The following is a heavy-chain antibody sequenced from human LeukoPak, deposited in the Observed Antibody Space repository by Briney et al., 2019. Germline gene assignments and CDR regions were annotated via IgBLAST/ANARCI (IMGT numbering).Heavy chain of an antibody. J-gene: IGHJ4*02. CDR3: AKDRNFDY. V-gene: IGHV3-30*18. CDR2: ISYDGSNK. Sequence: GRSLRLSCAASGFTFSSYGMHWVRQDPGKGLEWVSVISYDGSNKYYADSVKGRFTISRDHSKNTLYLQMNSLRAEDTAVYYCAKDRNFDYWGQGTLVTVSS. CDR1: GFTFSSYG.